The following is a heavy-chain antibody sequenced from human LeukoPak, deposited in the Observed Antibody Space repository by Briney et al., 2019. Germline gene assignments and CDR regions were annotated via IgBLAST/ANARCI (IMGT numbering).Heavy chain of an antibody. Sequence: PGGSLRLSCAASGFTFSSYGMHWVRQAPGKGLEWVAFIRYDGSNKYYADSVKGRFTISRDNSKNTLYLQMNSLRAEDTAVYYCAKDRGYSYGPRHWFDPWGQGTLVAVSS. CDR1: GFTFSSYG. CDR2: IRYDGSNK. CDR3: AKDRGYSYGPRHWFDP. D-gene: IGHD5-18*01. V-gene: IGHV3-30*02. J-gene: IGHJ5*02.